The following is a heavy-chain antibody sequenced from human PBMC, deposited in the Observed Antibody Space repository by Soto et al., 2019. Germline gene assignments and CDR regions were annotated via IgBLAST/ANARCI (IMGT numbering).Heavy chain of an antibody. J-gene: IGHJ5*02. V-gene: IGHV1-8*01. CDR3: ARLKKDYAVA. CDR2: RNPNSGNT. CDR1: GYTFTSYD. D-gene: IGHD3-16*01. Sequence: QVQLVQSGAEVKKPGASVKVSCKASGYTFTSYDINWVRLATGQGLEWMGWRNPNSGNTAYAPKFQGRVNLTRNTSISTAYMELRSLTSEDTAVYYSARLKKDYAVAWGQGTLVTVSS.